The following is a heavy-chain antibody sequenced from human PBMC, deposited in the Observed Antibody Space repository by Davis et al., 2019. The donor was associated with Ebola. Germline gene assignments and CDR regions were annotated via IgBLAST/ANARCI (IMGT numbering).Heavy chain of an antibody. CDR1: GFTFSSYW. J-gene: IGHJ4*02. CDR3: ARGIIMITFGGVIAKGSYFDY. D-gene: IGHD3-16*02. CDR2: ISSSSSYI. V-gene: IGHV3-21*01. Sequence: GGSLRLSCAASGFTFSSYWMSWVRQAPGKGLEWVSSISSSSSYIYYADSVKGRFTISRDNAKNSLYLQMNSLRAEDTAVYYCARGIIMITFGGVIAKGSYFDYWGQGTLVTVSS.